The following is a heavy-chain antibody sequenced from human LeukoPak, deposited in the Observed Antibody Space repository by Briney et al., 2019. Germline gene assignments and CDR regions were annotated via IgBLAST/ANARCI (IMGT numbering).Heavy chain of an antibody. CDR3: ARVDTAMVFFDY. Sequence: KPSETLSLTCAVYGGSFSGYYWSWIRQPPGKGLEWIGEINHSGSTNYNPSLKSRVTISVDTSKNQFSLKLSSVTAADTAVYYCARVDTAMVFFDYWGQGTLVTVSS. CDR2: INHSGST. D-gene: IGHD5-18*01. CDR1: GGSFSGYY. J-gene: IGHJ4*02. V-gene: IGHV4-34*01.